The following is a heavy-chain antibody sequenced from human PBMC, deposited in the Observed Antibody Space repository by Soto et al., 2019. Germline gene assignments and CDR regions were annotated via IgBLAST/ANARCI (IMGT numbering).Heavy chain of an antibody. CDR1: RDPLTELS. D-gene: IGHD3-10*01. Sequence: GSVKLSSKVSRDPLTELSVHWVRQAPGKGLEWIGGFDPEDGETIYAQKFQGRVAMTEDTSTDTAYMELRSLRSEDTAVYYCATVVGRPGFDPWGQGAMFTVSS. V-gene: IGHV1-24*01. J-gene: IGHJ5*02. CDR3: ATVVGRPGFDP. CDR2: FDPEDGET.